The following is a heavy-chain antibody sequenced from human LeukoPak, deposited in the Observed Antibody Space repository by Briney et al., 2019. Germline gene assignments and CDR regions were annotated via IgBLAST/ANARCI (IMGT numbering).Heavy chain of an antibody. Sequence: SETLSLTCTVSGGSVSSGNSYWSWIRQPPGMGLEWIGEVNHSGSTNYNPSLKSRVTISVDTSKNQFSLKLSSVTAADTAVYYCARVRKDYYYYYGMDVWGQGTTVTVSS. J-gene: IGHJ6*02. CDR1: GGSVSSGNSY. CDR2: VNHSGST. V-gene: IGHV4-61*01. CDR3: ARVRKDYYYYYGMDV.